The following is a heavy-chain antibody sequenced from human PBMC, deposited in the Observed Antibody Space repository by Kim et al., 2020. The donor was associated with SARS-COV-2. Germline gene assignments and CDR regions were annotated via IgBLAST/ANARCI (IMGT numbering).Heavy chain of an antibody. Sequence: LRSGVTISVDTSKNQFSLKLSSVTAADTAVYYCARLVREYYDFWSGIGDYWGQGTLVTVSS. D-gene: IGHD3-3*01. J-gene: IGHJ4*02. V-gene: IGHV4-39*01. CDR3: ARLVREYYDFWSGIGDY.